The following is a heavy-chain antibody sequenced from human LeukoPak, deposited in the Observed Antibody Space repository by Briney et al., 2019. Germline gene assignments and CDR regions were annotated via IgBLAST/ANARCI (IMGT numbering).Heavy chain of an antibody. CDR1: GGSISSSNW. V-gene: IGHV4-4*02. D-gene: IGHD3-10*01. Sequence: SGTLSLTCAVSGGSISSSNWWSWVRQPPGKGLEWIGEIYHSGSTNYNPSLKSRVTISVDKSKNQFSLKLSSVTAADTAVYYCARALYYYGSGSYSPDAFDIWGQGTTVTVSS. CDR3: ARALYYYGSGSYSPDAFDI. CDR2: IYHSGST. J-gene: IGHJ3*02.